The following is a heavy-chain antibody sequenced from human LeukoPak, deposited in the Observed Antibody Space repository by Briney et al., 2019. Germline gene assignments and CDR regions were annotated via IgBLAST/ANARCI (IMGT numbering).Heavy chain of an antibody. CDR3: ARNSLAAAGTAPVGY. CDR2: INPNSGGT. J-gene: IGHJ4*02. D-gene: IGHD6-13*01. CDR1: GYTFTGYY. V-gene: IGHV1-2*02. Sequence: AASVTVSCKASGYTFTGYYMHWVRQAPGQGLEWMGWINPNSGGTNYAQKFQGRVTMTRDTSISTAYMELSRLRSDDTAVYYCARNSLAAAGTAPVGYWGQGTLVTVSS.